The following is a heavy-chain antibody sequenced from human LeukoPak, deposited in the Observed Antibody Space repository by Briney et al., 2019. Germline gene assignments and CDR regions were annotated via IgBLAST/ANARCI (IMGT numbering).Heavy chain of an antibody. V-gene: IGHV3-11*06. CDR2: ISSSSSYT. D-gene: IGHD1-1*01. Sequence: KPGGSLRLSCAASGFTFSDYYMSWIRQAPGKGLEWVSYISSSSSYTNYADSVKGRFTISRDNAKNSLYLQMNSLRAEDTAVYYCVRKLTGTTFFDYWGQGTLVTVSS. CDR1: GFTFSDYY. CDR3: VRKLTGTTFFDY. J-gene: IGHJ4*02.